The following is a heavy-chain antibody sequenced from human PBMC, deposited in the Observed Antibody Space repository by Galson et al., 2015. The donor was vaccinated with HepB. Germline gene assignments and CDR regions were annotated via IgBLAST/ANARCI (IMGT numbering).Heavy chain of an antibody. CDR2: ISYDGRNT. CDR3: ARDSYTYAYSFFDY. D-gene: IGHD5-18*01. CDR1: GFTFSIHA. V-gene: IGHV3-30*04. J-gene: IGHJ4*01. Sequence: SLRLSCAASGFTFSIHAMNWVRQAPGKGLEWVAVISYDGRNTHFADSVKGRFTISRDDSKNTLYLHMDSLRPDDTAMYYCARDSYTYAYSFFDYWGHGTLVTVSS.